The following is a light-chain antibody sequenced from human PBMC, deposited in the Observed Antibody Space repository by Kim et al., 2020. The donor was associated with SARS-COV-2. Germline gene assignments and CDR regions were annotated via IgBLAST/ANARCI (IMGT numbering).Light chain of an antibody. Sequence: QSALTQPRSVSGSPGQSVTISCTGTSSDIGGYNFVSWYQQYPGRAPKLMVYGVTMRPSGVPDRFSGSKSGNTASLTISGLQSEDEGDYYCCSFAGSHTYVFGTGTKVTVL. V-gene: IGLV2-11*01. CDR3: CSFAGSHTYV. CDR1: SSDIGGYNF. CDR2: GVT. J-gene: IGLJ1*01.